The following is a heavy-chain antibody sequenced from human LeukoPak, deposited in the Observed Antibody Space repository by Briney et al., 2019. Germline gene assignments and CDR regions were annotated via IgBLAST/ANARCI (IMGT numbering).Heavy chain of an antibody. D-gene: IGHD3-22*01. J-gene: IGHJ5*02. CDR1: GGSISSGSYY. CDR3: ARSIGYYDSSGYYYSP. V-gene: IGHV4-61*02. Sequence: KTSETLSLTCTVSGGSISSGSYYWSWIRQPAGKGLEWIGRIYTSGSTNCNPSLKSRVTISVDTSKNQFSLKLSSVTAADTAVYYCARSIGYYDSSGYYYSPWGQGTLVTVSS. CDR2: IYTSGST.